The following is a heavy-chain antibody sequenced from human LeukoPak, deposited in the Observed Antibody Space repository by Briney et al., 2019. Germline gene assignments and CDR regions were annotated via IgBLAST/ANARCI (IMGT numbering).Heavy chain of an antibody. CDR3: ARDLDGYNYNYFDY. J-gene: IGHJ4*02. Sequence: GGSLRLSCAASGFTFRDYYMSWIRQAPGKGLEWVSYISSSGSTIYYADSVKGRFTISRDNAKNSLYLQMNSLRAEDTAVYYCARDLDGYNYNYFDYWGQGTLVTVSS. D-gene: IGHD5-24*01. CDR2: ISSSGSTI. V-gene: IGHV3-11*01. CDR1: GFTFRDYY.